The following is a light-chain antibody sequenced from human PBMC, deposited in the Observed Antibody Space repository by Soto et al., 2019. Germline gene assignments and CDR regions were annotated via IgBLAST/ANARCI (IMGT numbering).Light chain of an antibody. Sequence: DIQMTQSPSTLSASVGDRVTITCRASQSISGWLAWYQQKPGKAPKLLIDMASSLESGVPSRFSGSGSGPVFTLTISRLQPDDFATYYCQQYNSYSRTFGQGTKVEIK. CDR3: QQYNSYSRT. J-gene: IGKJ1*01. CDR1: QSISGW. V-gene: IGKV1-5*03. CDR2: MAS.